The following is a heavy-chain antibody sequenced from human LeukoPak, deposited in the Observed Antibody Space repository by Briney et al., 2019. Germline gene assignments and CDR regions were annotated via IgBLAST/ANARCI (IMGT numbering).Heavy chain of an antibody. D-gene: IGHD3-10*01. CDR3: AKDKSGYYFDY. J-gene: IGHJ4*02. Sequence: HPGGSLRLSCAASGFTFDDYAMHWVRQAPGKGLEWVSGISWNSGSIGYADSAKGRFTISRDNAKNSLYLQMNSLRAEDTALYYCAKDKSGYYFDYWGQGTLVTVSS. V-gene: IGHV3-9*01. CDR2: ISWNSGSI. CDR1: GFTFDDYA.